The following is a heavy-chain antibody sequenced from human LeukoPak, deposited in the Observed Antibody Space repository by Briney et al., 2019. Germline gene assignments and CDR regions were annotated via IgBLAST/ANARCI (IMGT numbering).Heavy chain of an antibody. V-gene: IGHV4-34*01. D-gene: IGHD6-13*01. CDR3: ARDLSSPFDY. J-gene: IGHJ4*02. CDR2: INHSGST. Sequence: SETLSLPCAVYGGSFSGYYWSWIRQPPGKGLEWIGEINHSGSTNYNPSLKSRVTISVDTSKNQFSLKLSSVTAADTAVYYCARDLSSPFDYWGQGTLVTVSS. CDR1: GGSFSGYY.